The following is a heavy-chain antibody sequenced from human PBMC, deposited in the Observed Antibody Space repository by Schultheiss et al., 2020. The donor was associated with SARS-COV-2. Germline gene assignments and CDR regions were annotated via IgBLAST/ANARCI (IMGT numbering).Heavy chain of an antibody. Sequence: ASVKVSCKASGYTFTSYGISWVRQAPGQGLEWMGWISAYNGNTNYAQKLQGRVTMTTDTSTSTANLELRSLRSDDTAVYYCARDPTKPIYCSGGSCYHLDYWGQGTLVTVSS. CDR1: GYTFTSYG. J-gene: IGHJ4*02. D-gene: IGHD2-15*01. CDR2: ISAYNGNT. CDR3: ARDPTKPIYCSGGSCYHLDY. V-gene: IGHV1-18*01.